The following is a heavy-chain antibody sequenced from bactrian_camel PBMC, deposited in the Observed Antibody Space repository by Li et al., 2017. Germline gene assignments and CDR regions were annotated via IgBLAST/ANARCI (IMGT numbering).Heavy chain of an antibody. CDR1: EYRGC. Sequence: VQLVESGGGSVQPGGSLRLSCVASEYRGCTGWIRQVPGKEREGLASVSKGGISTYYSNSVKGRFTISQDTSKNTLHLQMNDLKPDDAAMYFCAADHAYVCNSRFLSTLKLTYWGQGTQVTVS. J-gene: IGHJ4*01. D-gene: IGHD1*01. CDR3: AADHAYVCNSRFLSTLKLTY. V-gene: IGHV3S31*01. CDR2: VSKGGIST.